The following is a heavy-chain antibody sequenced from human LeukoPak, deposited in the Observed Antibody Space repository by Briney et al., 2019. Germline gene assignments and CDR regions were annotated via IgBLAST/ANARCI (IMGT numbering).Heavy chain of an antibody. CDR2: ISSSSTTI. J-gene: IGHJ3*02. Sequence: GGSLRLSCAASGFTFSSYEMNWVRQAPGKGLDWLSYISSSSTTIYFADSVKGRFTISRDNAKNSLYLQMNSLRDEDTAVYYCARRMGGELVAFDIWGQGTMVTVSS. V-gene: IGHV3-48*02. CDR3: ARRMGGELVAFDI. D-gene: IGHD1-7*01. CDR1: GFTFSSYE.